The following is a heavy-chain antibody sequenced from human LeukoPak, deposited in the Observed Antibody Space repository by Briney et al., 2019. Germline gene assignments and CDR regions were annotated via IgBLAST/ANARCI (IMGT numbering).Heavy chain of an antibody. J-gene: IGHJ3*02. CDR2: INPNSGGT. CDR3: ARALDDYYGSGTPQWAFDI. Sequence: ASVKVSCKASGYTFTGYYMHWVRQAPGQGLEWMGWINPNSGGTNYAQKFQGWVTMTRDTSISTAYMELSRLRSDDTAVYYCARALDDYYGSGTPQWAFDIWGQGTMVTVSS. V-gene: IGHV1-2*04. D-gene: IGHD3-10*01. CDR1: GYTFTGYY.